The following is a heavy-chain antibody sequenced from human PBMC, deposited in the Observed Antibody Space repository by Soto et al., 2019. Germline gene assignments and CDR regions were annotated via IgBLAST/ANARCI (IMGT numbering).Heavy chain of an antibody. V-gene: IGHV1-8*01. J-gene: IGHJ6*03. CDR3: ARGYGSGSPPYYYYYMDV. CDR2: MNPNSGNT. CDR1: GYTFTSYD. D-gene: IGHD3-10*01. Sequence: ASVKVSCKASGYTFTSYDINWVRQATGQGLEWMGWMNPNSGNTGYAQKFQGRVTMTRNTSISTAYMELSSLRSEDTAVYYCARGYGSGSPPYYYYYMDVWGKGTTVTVSS.